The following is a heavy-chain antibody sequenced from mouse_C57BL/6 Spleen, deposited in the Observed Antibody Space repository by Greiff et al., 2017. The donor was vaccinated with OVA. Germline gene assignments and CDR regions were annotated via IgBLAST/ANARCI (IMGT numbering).Heavy chain of an antibody. CDR3: ARRTTVAYFDY. J-gene: IGHJ2*01. D-gene: IGHD1-1*01. Sequence: QVQLKESGAELARPGASVKLSCKASGYTFTSYGISWVKQRTGQGLEWIGEIYPRSGNTYYNEKFKGKATLTADKSSSTAYMELRSLTSEDSAVYFCARRTTVAYFDYWGQGTTLTVSS. CDR1: GYTFTSYG. V-gene: IGHV1-81*01. CDR2: IYPRSGNT.